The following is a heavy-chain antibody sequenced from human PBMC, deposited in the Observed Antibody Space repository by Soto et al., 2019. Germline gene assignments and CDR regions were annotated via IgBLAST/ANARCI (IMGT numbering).Heavy chain of an antibody. CDR3: VQSRCGGDCLQSYSSHSYYGLDV. V-gene: IGHV2-5*02. CDR1: GLSLSTTGVG. CDR2: IYWDDDK. J-gene: IGHJ6*02. Sequence: QITLKESGPTLVKPTQTLTLTCTFSGLSLSTTGVGVGWIRQPPGKALEWLALIYWDDDKRYSPSLKSRLTITKDTSNNQVVLTMTHMDPVDTATYYCVQSRCGGDCLQSYSSHSYYGLDVWGQGTTVTVSS. D-gene: IGHD2-21*02.